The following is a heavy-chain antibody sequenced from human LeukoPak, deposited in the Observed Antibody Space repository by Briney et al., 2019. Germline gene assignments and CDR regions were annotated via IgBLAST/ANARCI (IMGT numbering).Heavy chain of an antibody. J-gene: IGHJ4*02. CDR2: MNPNSGDT. Sequence: VSVKVSCKASGYTFTDYYMHWVRQAPGQGLEWMGWMNPNSGDTNYAQKFQGWVTMTRDTSINTAYMELSRLKSDDTAIYYCAKLVDSSGWVFDFWGQGTLVTVSS. D-gene: IGHD6-19*01. CDR3: AKLVDSSGWVFDF. V-gene: IGHV1-2*04. CDR1: GYTFTDYY.